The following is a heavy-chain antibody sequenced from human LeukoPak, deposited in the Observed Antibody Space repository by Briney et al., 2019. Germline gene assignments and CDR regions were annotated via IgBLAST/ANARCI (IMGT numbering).Heavy chain of an antibody. J-gene: IGHJ5*02. D-gene: IGHD6-13*01. Sequence: GGSLRLSCTAPGFTFSNFWMGWVRQAPGKGLEWVSYIGSSGSTIYYADSVKGRFTISRDNAKNSLYLQMNSLRAEDTAVYYCAREAVVAAAGTGWFDPWGQGTLVTVSS. CDR3: AREAVVAAAGTGWFDP. V-gene: IGHV3-11*01. CDR1: GFTFSNFW. CDR2: IGSSGSTI.